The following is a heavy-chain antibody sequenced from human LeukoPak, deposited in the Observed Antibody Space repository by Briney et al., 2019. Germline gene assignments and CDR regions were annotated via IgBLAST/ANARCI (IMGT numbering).Heavy chain of an antibody. CDR2: ISSSSSYI. D-gene: IGHD3-22*01. J-gene: IGHJ4*02. Sequence: PGGSLRLSCAASGFTFSSYSMNWVRQAPGKGLEWVSAISSSSSYIYYADSVKGRFTISRDNAKNSLYLQMNGLRAEDTAVYYCASDFPDSSGYYYPHWGQGTLVAVSS. CDR1: GFTFSSYS. CDR3: ASDFPDSSGYYYPH. V-gene: IGHV3-21*01.